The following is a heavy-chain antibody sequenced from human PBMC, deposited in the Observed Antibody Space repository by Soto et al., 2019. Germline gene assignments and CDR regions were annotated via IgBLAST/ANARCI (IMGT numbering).Heavy chain of an antibody. V-gene: IGHV1-18*01. Sequence: QVQLVQSGAEVKKPGASVKVSCKASGYTFTSYGISWVRQAPGQGLEWMGWISAYNGNTNYAQKLQGRVPMTPATSTSTAYMELRSLRSYDTAVYYCAREQRRLDYYYYYYMDVWGKGTTVTVSS. J-gene: IGHJ6*03. CDR1: GYTFTSYG. CDR3: AREQRRLDYYYYYYMDV. D-gene: IGHD6-25*01. CDR2: ISAYNGNT.